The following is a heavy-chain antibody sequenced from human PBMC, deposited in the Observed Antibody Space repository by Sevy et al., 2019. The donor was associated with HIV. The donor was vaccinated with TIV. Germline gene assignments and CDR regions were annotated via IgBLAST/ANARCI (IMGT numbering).Heavy chain of an antibody. CDR3: ARDQYDSSGYYYSYYGMDV. V-gene: IGHV1-18*01. J-gene: IGHJ6*02. Sequence: ASVKVSCKASGYTFTSYGINWVRQAPGQGLEWMGWISAYSSNTNYAQNLQGRVTMTTDTFTSTAYMELRSLTSDDTAVYYCARDQYDSSGYYYSYYGMDVWGQGTTVTVSS. CDR1: GYTFTSYG. CDR2: ISAYSSNT. D-gene: IGHD3-22*01.